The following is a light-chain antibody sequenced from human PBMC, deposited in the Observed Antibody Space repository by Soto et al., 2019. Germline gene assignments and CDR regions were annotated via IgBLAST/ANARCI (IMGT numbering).Light chain of an antibody. Sequence: EIVMTQSPATLSVSPGERTTLSCRASQSVSSNLAWYQQKPGQAPRVLIYGASTRATGIPARFSGSGSGTEFPLTISSLQSEDFAVYYCQQYNDWPLTFGGGTKVEIK. CDR2: GAS. CDR1: QSVSSN. CDR3: QQYNDWPLT. V-gene: IGKV3D-15*01. J-gene: IGKJ4*01.